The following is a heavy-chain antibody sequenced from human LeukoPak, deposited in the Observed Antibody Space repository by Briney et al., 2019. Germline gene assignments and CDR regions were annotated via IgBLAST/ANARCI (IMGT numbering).Heavy chain of an antibody. CDR2: INTDGSTT. J-gene: IGHJ4*02. V-gene: IGHV3-74*01. D-gene: IGHD3-10*01. Sequence: PGGSLRLSCAASGFTFSSYWMHWVRQAPGKGLVWVSCINTDGSTTTYADSVKGRFTISRDNAKNTLYLQMNGLRAEDTAVYYCARGAGGGYFDYWGQGTLVTVSS. CDR3: ARGAGGGYFDY. CDR1: GFTFSSYW.